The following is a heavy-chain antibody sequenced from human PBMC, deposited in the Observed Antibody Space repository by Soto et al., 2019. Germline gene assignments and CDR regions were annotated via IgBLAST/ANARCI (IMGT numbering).Heavy chain of an antibody. Sequence: SETLSLTCAVYGGSFSGYYWSWIRQPPGKGLEWIGEINHSGSTNYNPSLKSRVTISVDTSKNQFSLNLSSVTAADTAVYYCARGPYYYGSGSYYNPHYYYYMDVWGKGTTVTVSS. J-gene: IGHJ6*03. CDR2: INHSGST. V-gene: IGHV4-34*01. D-gene: IGHD3-10*01. CDR3: ARGPYYYGSGSYYNPHYYYYMDV. CDR1: GGSFSGYY.